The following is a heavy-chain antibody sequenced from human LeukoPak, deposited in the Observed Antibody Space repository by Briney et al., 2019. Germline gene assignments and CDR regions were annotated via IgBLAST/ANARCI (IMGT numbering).Heavy chain of an antibody. Sequence: GESLKISCKGSGYSFTGYWIGWVRQMPGKGLEWMGIIYPGDSDTRYSPSFQGQVTISADKSISTAYLQWSSLKASDTAMYYCAVSSGPDYYYYGMDVWGQGTTVTVSS. CDR3: AVSSGPDYYYYGMDV. D-gene: IGHD6-6*01. CDR2: IYPGDSDT. V-gene: IGHV5-51*01. J-gene: IGHJ6*02. CDR1: GYSFTGYW.